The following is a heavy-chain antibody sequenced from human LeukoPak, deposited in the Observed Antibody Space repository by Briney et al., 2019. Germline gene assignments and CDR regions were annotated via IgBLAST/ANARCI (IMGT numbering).Heavy chain of an antibody. CDR2: IASSVNTI. J-gene: IGHJ4*02. CDR1: GFTFSSYE. CDR3: ATETIGRHYDY. Sequence: PGGSLRLSCAASGFTFSSYEMNWVRQAPGKGLEWVSYIASSVNTIYYADSVKGRFTISRDNAKNSLYLQMNSLRAEDTAVYYCATETIGRHYDYWGQGTLLTASS. V-gene: IGHV3-48*03. D-gene: IGHD1-14*01.